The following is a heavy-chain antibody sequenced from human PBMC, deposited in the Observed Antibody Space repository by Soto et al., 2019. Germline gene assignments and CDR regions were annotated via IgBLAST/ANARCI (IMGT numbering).Heavy chain of an antibody. D-gene: IGHD3-3*02. CDR1: GDSISSSNSH. CDR2: VYYGGALFASGNI. V-gene: IGHV4-39*01. Sequence: SETLSLTCTVSGDSISSSNSHWGWTRQPPGKGLEYIGSVYYGGALFASGNIYYNPSLKSRVTISVDTSKNQFSLRLSSVTAADTGVYYCVRYDRINMKPYSPEGFHIWGQGTMVTVSS. CDR3: VRYDRINMKPYSPEGFHI. J-gene: IGHJ3*02.